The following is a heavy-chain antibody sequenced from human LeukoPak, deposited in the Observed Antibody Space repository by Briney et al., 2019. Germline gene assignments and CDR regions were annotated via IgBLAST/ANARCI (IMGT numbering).Heavy chain of an antibody. V-gene: IGHV3-48*03. CDR3: ARYHDFWSGYGIFDY. CDR2: ISSSGSTI. CDR1: GFTFSSYE. D-gene: IGHD3-3*01. Sequence: GRSLRLSCAASGFTFSSYEMNWVRQAPGKGLEWVSYISSSGSTIYYADSVKGRFTISRDNAKNSLYLQMNSLRAEDTAVYYCARYHDFWSGYGIFDYWGQGTLVTVSS. J-gene: IGHJ4*02.